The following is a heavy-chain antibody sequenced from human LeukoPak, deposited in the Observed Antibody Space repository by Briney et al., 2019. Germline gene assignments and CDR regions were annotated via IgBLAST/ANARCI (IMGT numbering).Heavy chain of an antibody. CDR2: ISGSSSFM. V-gene: IGHV3-21*04. CDR3: AKGKDDFWSGYSDLDYYFDY. Sequence: GGSLRLSCAASGFTFSNYAIHWVCQAPGKGLEWVSSISGSSSFMYFADSVKGRFTISRDNSKNTLYLQMNSLRAEDTAVYYCAKGKDDFWSGYSDLDYYFDYWGQGTLVTVSS. CDR1: GFTFSNYA. J-gene: IGHJ4*02. D-gene: IGHD3-3*01.